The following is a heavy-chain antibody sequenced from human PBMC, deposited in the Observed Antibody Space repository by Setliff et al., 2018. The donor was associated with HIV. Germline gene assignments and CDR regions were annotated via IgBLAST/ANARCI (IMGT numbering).Heavy chain of an antibody. CDR2: IYYSGST. D-gene: IGHD7-27*01. CDR1: GDSINSGNSY. J-gene: IGHJ3*02. V-gene: IGHV4-31*03. CDR3: ARVSQDLLGAFAI. Sequence: SETLSLTCTVSGDSINSGNSYWTWIRRNPGKGLEWIGYIYYSGSTNSNPSLTSRVIISVDSSKNQFFLNRTSVTAPDTAIYYCARVSQDLLGAFAIWGQGTLVTVSS.